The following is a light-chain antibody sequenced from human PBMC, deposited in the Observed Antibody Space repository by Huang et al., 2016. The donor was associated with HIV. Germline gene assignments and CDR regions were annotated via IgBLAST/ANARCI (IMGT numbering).Light chain of an antibody. CDR2: WAS. CDR1: QSVLYSSHNKNY. Sequence: DIVMTQSPDSLVVSLGERATINCKSSQSVLYSSHNKNYLAWFQQRPGQPPKLLIHWASTRESGVPDRFSGSESETDFTLTISSLQAEDVAVYYCHQYYSTPYTFGQGTKLEIK. CDR3: HQYYSTPYT. J-gene: IGKJ2*01. V-gene: IGKV4-1*01.